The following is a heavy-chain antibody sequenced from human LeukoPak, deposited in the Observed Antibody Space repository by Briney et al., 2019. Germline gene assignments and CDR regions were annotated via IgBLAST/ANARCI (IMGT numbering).Heavy chain of an antibody. Sequence: SETLSLTCTVSGGSISSSSYYWGWIRQPPGKGLEWIGSIYYSGSTYYNPSLKSRVTISVDTSKNQFSLKLSSVTAADTAVYYCARDRGGTYSKLYYFDYWGQGTLVTVSS. V-gene: IGHV4-39*07. J-gene: IGHJ4*02. CDR2: IYYSGST. CDR3: ARDRGGTYSKLYYFDY. CDR1: GGSISSSSYY. D-gene: IGHD6-13*01.